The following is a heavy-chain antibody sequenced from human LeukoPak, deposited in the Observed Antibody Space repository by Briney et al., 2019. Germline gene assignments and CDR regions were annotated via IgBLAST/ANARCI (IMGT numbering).Heavy chain of an antibody. CDR2: IYYSGST. V-gene: IGHV4-59*08. CDR3: ARQGVSTYGYVY. Sequence: PSETLSLTCTVSGGSISGYYWSWIRQPPGKGLEWIGYIYYSGSTKYNPSLKSRVTISVDTSKNQFSLKLNSVTAADTAVYCARQGVSTYGYVYWGQGTLVTVSS. D-gene: IGHD5-12*01. CDR1: GGSISGYY. J-gene: IGHJ4*02.